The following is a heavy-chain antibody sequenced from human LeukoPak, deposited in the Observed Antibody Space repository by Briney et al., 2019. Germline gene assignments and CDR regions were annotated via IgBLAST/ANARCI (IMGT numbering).Heavy chain of an antibody. D-gene: IGHD3-9*01. Sequence: PGGSLRLSCAASGFTFSDYYMSWIRQAPGKGLEWVSYISSSGSTIYYADSVKGRFTISRDNAKNSLYLQMNSLRAEDTAVYYCARDSVRYLDSYIDYWGQGTLVTVSS. CDR3: ARDSVRYLDSYIDY. J-gene: IGHJ4*02. V-gene: IGHV3-11*01. CDR1: GFTFSDYY. CDR2: ISSSGSTI.